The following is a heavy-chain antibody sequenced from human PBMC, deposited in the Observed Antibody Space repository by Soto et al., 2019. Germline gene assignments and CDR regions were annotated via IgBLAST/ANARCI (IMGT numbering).Heavy chain of an antibody. D-gene: IGHD2-2*01. CDR1: GFTFSSRA. CDR3: ARRADDFRSSSCQETSRKYFED. J-gene: IGHJ4*02. CDR2: IDSGGSST. V-gene: IGHV3-23*01. Sequence: EVQLLESGGGLVQPGGSLRLSCEAAGFTFSSRAMSWVRQAPGKGLEWVSAIDSGGSSTYYAESVKGRFTISRDNSKNTLYLQMNSLGAEDTAVYYCARRADDFRSSSCQETSRKYFEDWGQGTLVTVSS.